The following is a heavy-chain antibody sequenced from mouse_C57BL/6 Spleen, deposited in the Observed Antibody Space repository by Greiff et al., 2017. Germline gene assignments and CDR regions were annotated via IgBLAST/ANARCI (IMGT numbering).Heavy chain of an antibody. CDR2: INPNNGGT. CDR1: GYTFTDYY. Sequence: EVQLQQSGPELVKPGASVKISCKASGYTFTDYYMNWVKQSHGKSLEWIGDINPNNGGTSYNQKFKGKATLTVDKSSSTAYMELRSLTSEDSAVYYCANTVGYWGQGTTLTVSS. D-gene: IGHD1-1*01. V-gene: IGHV1-26*01. CDR3: ANTVGY. J-gene: IGHJ2*01.